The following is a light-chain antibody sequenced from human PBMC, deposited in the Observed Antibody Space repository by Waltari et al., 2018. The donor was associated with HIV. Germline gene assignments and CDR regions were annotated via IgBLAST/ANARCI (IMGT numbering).Light chain of an antibody. CDR2: DNN. CDR1: SSNIGDNY. CDR3: GTWDSSLSAGV. Sequence: QSVLTPPPSVSAAPGQQVTISCSGSSSNIGDNYVSCYQQLPGTAPKTLIYDNNKRPSGIPDRFPGSKSGTSATLGITGLQTGDEADYYCGTWDSSLSAGVFGGGTKLTVL. V-gene: IGLV1-51*01. J-gene: IGLJ3*02.